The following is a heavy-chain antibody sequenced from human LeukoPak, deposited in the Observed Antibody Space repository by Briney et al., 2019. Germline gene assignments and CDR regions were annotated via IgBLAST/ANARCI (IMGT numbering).Heavy chain of an antibody. CDR3: ARVYRVVVPAVDAFDI. CDR2: IYYSGST. Sequence: SETLSLTCTVSGGSISSSSYYWGWIRQPPGKGLEWIESIYYSGSTYYNPSLKSRVTISVDTSKNQFSLKLSSVTAADTAVYYCARVYRVVVPAVDAFDIWGQGTMVTVSS. V-gene: IGHV4-39*07. D-gene: IGHD2-2*01. J-gene: IGHJ3*02. CDR1: GGSISSSSYY.